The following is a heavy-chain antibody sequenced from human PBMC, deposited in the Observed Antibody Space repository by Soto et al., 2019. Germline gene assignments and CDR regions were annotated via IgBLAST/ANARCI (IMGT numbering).Heavy chain of an antibody. V-gene: IGHV4-4*02. CDR2: IYHSGST. Sequence: SETLSLNCAVSGGSISSSNWWSWVRQPPGKGLEWIGEIYHSGSTNYNPSLKSRVTISVDKSKNQFSLNLSSVTAADTALYYCAREGSETSFDYWGQGTLVTVSS. J-gene: IGHJ4*02. CDR1: GGSISSSNW. CDR3: AREGSETSFDY. D-gene: IGHD2-15*01.